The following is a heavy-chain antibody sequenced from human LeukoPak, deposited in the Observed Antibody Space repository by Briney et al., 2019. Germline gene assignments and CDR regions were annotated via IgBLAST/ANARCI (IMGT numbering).Heavy chain of an antibody. CDR2: IRYDGSNK. V-gene: IGHV3-30*02. J-gene: IGHJ4*02. CDR3: AKDKSEYDFWSGYSPIDY. D-gene: IGHD3-3*01. Sequence: GSLRLSCAASGFTFSSYGMHWVRQAPGKGLEWVAFIRYDGSNKYCADSVKGRFTISRDNSKNTLYLQMNSLRAEDTAVYYCAKDKSEYDFWSGYSPIDYRGQGTLVTVSS. CDR1: GFTFSSYG.